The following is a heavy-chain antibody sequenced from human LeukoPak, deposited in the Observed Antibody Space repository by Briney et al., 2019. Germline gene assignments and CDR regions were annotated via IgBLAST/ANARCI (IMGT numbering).Heavy chain of an antibody. J-gene: IGHJ4*02. CDR2: ITGSGDTT. CDR3: AKVITYDSSGYYRHPDY. V-gene: IGHV3-23*01. CDR1: GFTFSSYA. D-gene: IGHD3-22*01. Sequence: GGSLRLSCAASGFTFSSYAMSWVRQAPGKGLEWVSGITGSGDTTYYADSVKGRFTISRDNSKNTLFLQMNSLRVEDTAVYYCAKVITYDSSGYYRHPDYWGQGTLVTVSS.